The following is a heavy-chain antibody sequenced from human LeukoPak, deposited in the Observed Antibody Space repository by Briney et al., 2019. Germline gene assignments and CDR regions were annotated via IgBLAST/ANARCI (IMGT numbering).Heavy chain of an antibody. D-gene: IGHD2-21*02. J-gene: IGHJ4*02. CDR3: ARGGGDLTNFDY. CDR1: GYTFTTYY. CDR2: INPRGGST. V-gene: IGHV1-46*01. Sequence: ASVKVSCKASGYTFTTYYMHWVRQAPGQGLEWMGVINPRGGSTSNAQKFQGGVTVTRDTSTSTVYMELSSLRSQDTAVYYCARGGGDLTNFDYWGQGTLVTVSS.